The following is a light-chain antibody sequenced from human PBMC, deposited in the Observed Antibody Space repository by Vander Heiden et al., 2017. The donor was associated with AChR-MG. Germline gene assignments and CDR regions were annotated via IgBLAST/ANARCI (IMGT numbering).Light chain of an antibody. Sequence: EIALTQSPGTVSLSPGERATLSCRASQSVRSSYLAWYQQKPGQAPRLLIYGATSRATGIPDRFSGSGSGTDFTLTISRLEPEDFAVYYCQQYGSSPVTFGGGTRVEVK. V-gene: IGKV3-20*01. CDR2: GAT. J-gene: IGKJ4*01. CDR3: QQYGSSPVT. CDR1: QSVRSSY.